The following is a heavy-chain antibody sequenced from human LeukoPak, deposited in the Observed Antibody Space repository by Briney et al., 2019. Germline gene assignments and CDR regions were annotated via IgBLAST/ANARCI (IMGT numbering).Heavy chain of an antibody. D-gene: IGHD5-18*01. CDR1: GFSFSNAW. CDR2: VKRRSDGGTT. CDR3: TTGGYRHYSDY. Sequence: PGGSLRLSCAASGFSFSNAWMSWVRQAPGKGLEWVGRVKRRSDGGTTDYAAPVKGRFTISRDDSESTLYLQMNSLQTEDTAVYYCTTGGYRHYSDYWGQGALVTVSS. V-gene: IGHV3-15*01. J-gene: IGHJ4*02.